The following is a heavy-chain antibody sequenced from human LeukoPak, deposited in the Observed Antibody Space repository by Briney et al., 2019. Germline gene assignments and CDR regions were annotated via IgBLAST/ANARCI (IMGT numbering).Heavy chain of an antibody. CDR3: ARHLLRGQNFDY. CDR2: IKDDGSDK. Sequence: GGSLRLSCGTSGFTFSDSWMSWFRQAPGQGLEWVARIKDDGSDKFYLDSVRGRFTISRDNAEDSLYLQLDDLRAEDTAVFYCARHLLRGQNFDYWGQGTLVTVSS. V-gene: IGHV3-7*01. J-gene: IGHJ4*02. CDR1: GFTFSDSW.